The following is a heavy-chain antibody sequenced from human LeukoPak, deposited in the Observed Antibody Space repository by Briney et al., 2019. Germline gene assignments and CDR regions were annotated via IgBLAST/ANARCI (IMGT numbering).Heavy chain of an antibody. CDR1: GGTFSSYA. CDR2: TIPIFGTA. Sequence: EASVKVSCKASGGTFSSYAISWVRQAPGQGLEWMGGTIPIFGTANYAQKFQGRVTITADESTSTAYMEPSSLRSEDTAVYYCARDLLGSSSSDYWGQGTLVTVSS. D-gene: IGHD6-13*01. J-gene: IGHJ4*02. V-gene: IGHV1-69*13. CDR3: ARDLLGSSSSDY.